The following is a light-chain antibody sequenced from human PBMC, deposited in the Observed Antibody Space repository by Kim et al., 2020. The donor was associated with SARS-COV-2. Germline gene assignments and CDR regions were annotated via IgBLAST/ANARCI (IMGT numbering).Light chain of an antibody. J-gene: IGLJ2*01. CDR1: ISNIVNNY. Sequence: GQHVTTSCSGSISNIVNNYESWYQQLPGKAPKLRIYDNNKRPSGIPDRFSGSKSGTSATLGITGLQTGDEADYYCGTWDSSLSAVVFGGGTQLTVL. CDR2: DNN. V-gene: IGLV1-51*01. CDR3: GTWDSSLSAVV.